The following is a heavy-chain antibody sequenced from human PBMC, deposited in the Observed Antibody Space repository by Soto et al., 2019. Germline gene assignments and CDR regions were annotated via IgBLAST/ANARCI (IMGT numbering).Heavy chain of an antibody. J-gene: IGHJ1*01. D-gene: IGHD5-18*01. CDR2: IITIFGTA. Sequence: QVQLVQSGAEVKKPGSSVKVTCKASGGTFSSNAISWVRQAPGHGLEWMGGIITIFGTAHYAQKFQGRVTITADESPGTASMELSSIKPEDTAVYYCGTGGRGYSSDPRFYVGCWGQGTIVNVSS. V-gene: IGHV1-69*12. CDR1: GGTFSSNA. CDR3: GTGGRGYSSDPRFYVGC.